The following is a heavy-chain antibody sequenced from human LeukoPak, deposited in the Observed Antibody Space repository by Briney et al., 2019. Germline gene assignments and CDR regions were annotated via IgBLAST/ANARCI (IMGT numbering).Heavy chain of an antibody. CDR2: IYTSGST. CDR3: ARTTRYSGYGWGYYYYYMDV. Sequence: SQTLSLTCTVSGASISSGSYYWSWIRQPAGKGLEWIGRIYTSGSTNYNPSLKSRVTISVDTSKNQFSLKLSSVTAADTAVYYCARTTRYSGYGWGYYYYYMDVWGKGTTVTISS. V-gene: IGHV4-61*02. J-gene: IGHJ6*03. CDR1: GASISSGSYY. D-gene: IGHD5-12*01.